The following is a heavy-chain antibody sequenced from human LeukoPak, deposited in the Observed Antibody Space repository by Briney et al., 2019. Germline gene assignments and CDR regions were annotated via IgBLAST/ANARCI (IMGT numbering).Heavy chain of an antibody. D-gene: IGHD4-23*01. CDR3: ARGATVVTPCDY. CDR2: ISYDGSNK. Sequence: PGRSLRLSCAASGFTFSSYAMHWVRQAPGKGLEWVAVISYDGSNKYYADSVKGRFTISRDNSKNTLYQQMNSLRAEDTAVYYCARGATVVTPCDYWGQGTLVTVSS. V-gene: IGHV3-30-3*01. CDR1: GFTFSSYA. J-gene: IGHJ4*02.